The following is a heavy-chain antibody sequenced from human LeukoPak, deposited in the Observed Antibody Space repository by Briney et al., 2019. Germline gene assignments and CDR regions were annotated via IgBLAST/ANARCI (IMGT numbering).Heavy chain of an antibody. CDR2: IYTSGST. CDR1: GGSISSGSYY. V-gene: IGHV4-61*02. J-gene: IGHJ4*02. CDR3: ARGDSGYDYKLDY. Sequence: PSETLSLTCTVSGGSISSGSYYWSWIRQPAGKGLEWIGRIYTSGSTNYNPSLKSRVTISVDTSKNQFSLKLSSVTAADTAVYYCARGDSGYDYKLDYWGQGTLVTVSS. D-gene: IGHD5-12*01.